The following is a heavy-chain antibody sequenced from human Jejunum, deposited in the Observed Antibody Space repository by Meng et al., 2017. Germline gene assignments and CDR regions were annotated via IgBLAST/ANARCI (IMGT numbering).Heavy chain of an antibody. CDR3: ARDDTAMASPYYFDVDV. CDR1: GGSVNSGPYY. D-gene: IGHD5-18*01. CDR2: IHYAGST. J-gene: IGHJ6*02. V-gene: IGHV4-30-4*01. Sequence: QVQLQESGPGLVKPSQTLSLTCNVSGGSVNSGPYYWSWIRQPPGKGLEWIGYIHYAGSTYYNPSLRSRVTISIDTSKNQFSLTLTSVTAADTAVYYCARDDTAMASPYYFDVDVWGQGTMVTVSS.